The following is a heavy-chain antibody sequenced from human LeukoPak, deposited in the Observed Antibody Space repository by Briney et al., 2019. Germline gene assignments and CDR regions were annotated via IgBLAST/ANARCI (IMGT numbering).Heavy chain of an antibody. D-gene: IGHD6-6*01. CDR3: AGAIIAARPRYYFDY. J-gene: IGHJ4*02. V-gene: IGHV4-59*01. CDR1: GGSISSYY. CDR2: IYYSGST. Sequence: PSETLSLTCTVSGGSISSYYWSWIRQPPGKGLEWIGYIYYSGSTNYNPSLKSRVTISVDTSKNQFSLKLSSVTAADTAVYYCAGAIIAARPRYYFDYWGQGTLVTVSS.